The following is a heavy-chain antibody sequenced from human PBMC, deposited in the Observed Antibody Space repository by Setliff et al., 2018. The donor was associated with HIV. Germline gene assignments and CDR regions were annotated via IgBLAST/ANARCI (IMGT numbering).Heavy chain of an antibody. CDR3: ARERGIAAASFDY. V-gene: IGHV3-23*01. D-gene: IGHD6-13*01. J-gene: IGHJ4*02. Sequence: ETLSLTCAVSGGSISSSDWWSWVRQAPGKGLEWVSVISGSGGSTHYAGSVKGRFTISRDTSKNTLYLQMNSLRAEDTAVYYCARERGIAAASFDYWGQGTLVTVSS. CDR2: ISGSGGST. CDR1: GGSISSSD.